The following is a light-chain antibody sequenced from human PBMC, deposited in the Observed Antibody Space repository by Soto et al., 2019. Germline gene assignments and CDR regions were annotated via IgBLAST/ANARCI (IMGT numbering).Light chain of an antibody. CDR2: DAS. V-gene: IGKV1-5*01. J-gene: IGKJ1*01. CDR3: QQDKRYPWT. Sequence: DIQMTQSPSTLSASVGDRVTITCRASQSISSWLAWYQQKPGKAPKLLIYDASSLESGVPSRFSGSGSGTEFTLTISSLQPDDFATYYCQQDKRYPWTFGQGTKVEIK. CDR1: QSISSW.